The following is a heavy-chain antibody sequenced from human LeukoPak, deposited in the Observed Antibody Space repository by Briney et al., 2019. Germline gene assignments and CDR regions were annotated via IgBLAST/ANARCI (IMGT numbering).Heavy chain of an antibody. Sequence: GGSLRLSCAASGFTFSDYAMHWVRQSPGKGLEWVAVLSYDGSRTYYADSVKGRFTISRDNSRNRVYLQMTSLATEDTAINYCARDWGFDSWGQGTLVTVSS. CDR1: GFTFSDYA. J-gene: IGHJ4*02. D-gene: IGHD7-27*01. V-gene: IGHV3-30*16. CDR2: LSYDGSRT. CDR3: ARDWGFDS.